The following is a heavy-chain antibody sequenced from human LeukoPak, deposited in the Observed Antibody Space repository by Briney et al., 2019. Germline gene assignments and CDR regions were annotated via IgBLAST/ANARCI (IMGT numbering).Heavy chain of an antibody. D-gene: IGHD2/OR15-2a*01. CDR3: ARGNIVYYYGMDV. V-gene: IGHV3-66*01. CDR1: GFTVSSDF. J-gene: IGHJ6*02. CDR2: VYAGGST. Sequence: QPGGSLRLSCAASGFTVSSDFMAWVRQSPGTGLDWVSAVYAGGSTHYADSVKGRFTISRDSSKNTLDLQMNNLRVEDTAMYYCARGNIVYYYGMDVWGQGTTVTVSS.